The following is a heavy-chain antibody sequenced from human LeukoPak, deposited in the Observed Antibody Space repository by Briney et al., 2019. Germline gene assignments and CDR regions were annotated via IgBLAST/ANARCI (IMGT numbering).Heavy chain of an antibody. CDR2: IYYSGSI. CDR3: ASQLHDYYGSGSYSYGMDV. Sequence: SETLSLTCTVSGGSISSYYWSWIRQPPGKGLEWVGYIYYSGSISYNPSLQSRVTISVDTSKNQFSLKLSSVTAADTAVYYCASQLHDYYGSGSYSYGMDVWGQGTTVTVSS. V-gene: IGHV4-59*08. CDR1: GGSISSYY. J-gene: IGHJ6*02. D-gene: IGHD3-10*01.